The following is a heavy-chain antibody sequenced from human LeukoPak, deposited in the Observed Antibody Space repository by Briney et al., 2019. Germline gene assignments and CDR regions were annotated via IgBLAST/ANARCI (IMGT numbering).Heavy chain of an antibody. D-gene: IGHD1-26*01. V-gene: IGHV1-8*03. CDR2: MNPNSGNT. J-gene: IGHJ5*02. Sequence: ASVKVSCKASGYTFTSYDINWVRQATGQGLEWMGWMNPNSGNTGYAQKFQGRVTITRNTSISTAYMELSSLRSEDTAVYYCARDPGIVGATRRWSWFDPWGQGTLVTVSS. CDR1: GYTFTSYD. CDR3: ARDPGIVGATRRWSWFDP.